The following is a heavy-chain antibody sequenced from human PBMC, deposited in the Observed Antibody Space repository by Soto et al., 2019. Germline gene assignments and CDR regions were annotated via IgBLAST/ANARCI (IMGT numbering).Heavy chain of an antibody. J-gene: IGHJ6*02. CDR3: AKDALGDYYYYGMDV. V-gene: IGHV3-23*01. Sequence: EVQLLESGGGLVQPGVSLRLSCAVSGFTFSSYAMSWVRQAPGKGLEWVSSISGSGGSTYYADSVKGRFTISRDNSKNTLYLQMNSLRAEDTAVYYCAKDALGDYYYYGMDVWGQGTTVTVSS. CDR1: GFTFSSYA. CDR2: ISGSGGST.